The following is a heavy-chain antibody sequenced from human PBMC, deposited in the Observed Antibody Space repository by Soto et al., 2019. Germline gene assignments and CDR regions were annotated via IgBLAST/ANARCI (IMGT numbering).Heavy chain of an antibody. J-gene: IGHJ4*02. CDR3: ARGVGANRGSGY. V-gene: IGHV1-69*02. CDR2: IIPILGIA. Sequence: QVQLVQSGAEVKKPGSSVKVSCKASGGTFSSYTISWVRQAPGQGLEWMGRIIPILGIANYAQKFQGRVTITADKSTSTANMELSSLRAEDTAGYYCARGVGANRGSGYWGQGTLGTVSS. CDR1: GGTFSSYT. D-gene: IGHD1-26*01.